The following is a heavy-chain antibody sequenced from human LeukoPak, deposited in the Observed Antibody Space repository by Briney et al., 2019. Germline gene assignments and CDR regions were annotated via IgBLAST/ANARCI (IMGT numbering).Heavy chain of an antibody. V-gene: IGHV1-2*02. CDR3: ARDSYDFWSGHHFDY. CDR2: INPNGGGT. Sequence: GASVKVSCKASGYTFTGYYMHWVRQAPGQGLEWMGWINPNGGGTNYAQKFQGRVTMTRDTSISTAYMELSRLRSDDTAVYYCARDSYDFWSGHHFDYWGQGTLVTVSS. J-gene: IGHJ4*02. CDR1: GYTFTGYY. D-gene: IGHD3-3*01.